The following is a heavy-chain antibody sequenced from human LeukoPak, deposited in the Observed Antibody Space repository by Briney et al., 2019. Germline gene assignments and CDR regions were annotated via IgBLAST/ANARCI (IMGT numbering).Heavy chain of an antibody. CDR2: IKHDGSDK. D-gene: IGHD2-15*01. J-gene: IGHJ4*02. V-gene: IGHV3-7*05. CDR3: AKSYCIGGTCYSNFDY. Sequence: GGSLRLSCAASGFTFSNYWMTWVRQAPEKGLEWVGNIKHDGSDKYYVDSVKGRFTISRDNSKNTLYLHMNTLRAEDTAVYYCAKSYCIGGTCYSNFDYWGQGTLVTVSS. CDR1: GFTFSNYW.